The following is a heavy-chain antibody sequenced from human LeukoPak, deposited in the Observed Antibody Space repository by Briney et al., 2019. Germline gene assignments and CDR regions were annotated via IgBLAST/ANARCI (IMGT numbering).Heavy chain of an antibody. CDR1: GGSISSSSYY. CDR3: ARHDPPTQVLLWFGEFGFDP. Sequence: SETLSLTCTVSGGSISSSSYYWGWIRQPPGKGLEWIGSIYYSGSTYYNPSLKSRVTISVDTSKNQFSLKLSSVTAADTAVYYCARHDPPTQVLLWFGEFGFDPWGQGTLVTVSS. J-gene: IGHJ5*02. V-gene: IGHV4-39*01. CDR2: IYYSGST. D-gene: IGHD3-10*01.